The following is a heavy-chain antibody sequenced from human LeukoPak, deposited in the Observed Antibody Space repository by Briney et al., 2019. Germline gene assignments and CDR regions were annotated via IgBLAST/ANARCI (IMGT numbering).Heavy chain of an antibody. CDR3: ARGGLGGTNYFDY. CDR1: GYTFTSYD. D-gene: IGHD1-26*01. V-gene: IGHV1-46*01. CDR2: INPSGGST. Sequence: ASVKVSCKASGYTFTSYDINWVRQAPGQGLEWMGIINPSGGSTSYAQKFQGRVTMARDTSTSTVYMELSSLRSEDTAVYYCARGGLGGTNYFDYWGQGTLVTVSS. J-gene: IGHJ4*02.